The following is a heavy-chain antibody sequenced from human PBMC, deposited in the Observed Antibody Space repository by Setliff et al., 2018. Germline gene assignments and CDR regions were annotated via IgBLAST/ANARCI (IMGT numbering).Heavy chain of an antibody. V-gene: IGHV3-7*01. CDR3: SRDLQGSGDYVVDY. CDR1: GFTFSGYV. CDR2: IKKDGSIK. Sequence: PGGSLRLSCAASGFTFSGYVMTWVRQAPGKGLEWVANIKKDGSIKYYLDSVRGRFTISRDNAENSLTLQMNSLRVEDTAVYYCSRDLQGSGDYVVDYWGQGTLVTVSS. D-gene: IGHD4-17*01. J-gene: IGHJ4*02.